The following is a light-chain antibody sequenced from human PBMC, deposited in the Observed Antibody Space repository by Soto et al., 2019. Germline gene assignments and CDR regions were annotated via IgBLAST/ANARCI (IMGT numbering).Light chain of an antibody. CDR2: DAS. V-gene: IGKV3-11*01. J-gene: IGKJ1*01. CDR1: QSVSSY. Sequence: EIVLTQSPATLSLSPGERATLSCRASQSVSSYLAWYQQKPGQAPRLLIYDASNRATGIPARFSGSGSGTDFTLTISSLEPEDCAVYYCQQRSNWWTVGQGTKVDIK. CDR3: QQRSNWWT.